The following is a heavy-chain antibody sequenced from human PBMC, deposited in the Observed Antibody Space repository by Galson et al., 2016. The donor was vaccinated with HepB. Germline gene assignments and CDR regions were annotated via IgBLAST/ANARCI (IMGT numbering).Heavy chain of an antibody. CDR2: FIPMFGIA. CDR3: ARGCHGDYCYYYFDS. D-gene: IGHD4-17*01. J-gene: IGHJ4*02. Sequence: SVKVSCKASGGTFSSYAINWVRQAPGQGLEWMGGFIPMFGIANHAQMFLGRVSMTADESTGTAYMELSSLRSEDTAVYFCARGCHGDYCYYYFDSWGQGTLVAVSS. V-gene: IGHV1-69*13. CDR1: GGTFSSYA.